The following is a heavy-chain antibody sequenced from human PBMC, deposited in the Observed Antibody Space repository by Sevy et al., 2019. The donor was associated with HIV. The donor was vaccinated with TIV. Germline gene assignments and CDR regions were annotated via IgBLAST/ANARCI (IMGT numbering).Heavy chain of an antibody. CDR3: ARYDILTGHSDVFDI. CDR2: IHYRGRT. CDR1: GGSISSYY. D-gene: IGHD3-9*01. J-gene: IGHJ3*02. Sequence: SETLSLTCTVSGGSISSYYWSWIRQPPGKGLEWIAHIHYRGRTTYNPPLKSRVTISVDTSKIHFSLRLNFVTAADTAVYYCARYDILTGHSDVFDIWGQGTIVTVSS. V-gene: IGHV4-59*13.